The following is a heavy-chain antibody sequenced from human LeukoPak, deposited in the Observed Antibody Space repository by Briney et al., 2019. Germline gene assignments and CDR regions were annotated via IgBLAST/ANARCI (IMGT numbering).Heavy chain of an antibody. CDR2: ISSSSSTI. D-gene: IGHD1-1*01. J-gene: IGHJ4*02. V-gene: IGHV3-48*01. CDR3: ARGYSADY. CDR1: GFTFSSYS. Sequence: PGGSLRLSCAASGFTFSSYSMNWVRQAPGKGLEWVSYISSSSSTIYYADSVKGRFTISRDNAKNSLYLQMNGLRAEDTAVYYCARGYSADYWGQGTLVTVSS.